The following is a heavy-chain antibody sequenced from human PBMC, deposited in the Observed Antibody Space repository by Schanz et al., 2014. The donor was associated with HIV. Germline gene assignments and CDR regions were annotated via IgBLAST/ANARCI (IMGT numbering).Heavy chain of an antibody. CDR3: AKDRNYYDSRFLGKGNYYYYYGMDA. D-gene: IGHD3-22*01. CDR2: XPKKKSKN. V-gene: IGHV3-30*18. CDR1: GFTFDSFG. Sequence: QVQLAEAGGGGVRPGRSLRLSCAASGFTFDSFGMHXXXXXXXXXXXXXXXXPKKKSKNTHPPPVKGRFTVSRDNAKNTVYLQMKSLRVEDTAVYYCAKDRNYYDSRFLGKGNYYYYYGMDAWGQGTTVTVSS. J-gene: IGHJ6*02.